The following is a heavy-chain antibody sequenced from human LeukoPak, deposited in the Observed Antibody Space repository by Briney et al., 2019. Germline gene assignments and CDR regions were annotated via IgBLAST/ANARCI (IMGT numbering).Heavy chain of an antibody. CDR3: ARGTFAWYFDY. CDR1: GFTFSDYY. Sequence: GGSLRLTCAASGFTFSDYYMSWVRQAPGKGLEGGSYISSSGSTIYYADSVKGRFTISRDNAKNSLYLQMNSLRAEDTAVYYCARGTFAWYFDYWGQGTLVTVSS. V-gene: IGHV3-11*01. J-gene: IGHJ4*02. D-gene: IGHD3-16*01. CDR2: ISSSGSTI.